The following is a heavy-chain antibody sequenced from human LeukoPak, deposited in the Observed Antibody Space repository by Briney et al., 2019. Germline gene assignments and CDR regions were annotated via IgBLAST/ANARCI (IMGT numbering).Heavy chain of an antibody. CDR1: RFTFSNYG. J-gene: IGHJ4*02. D-gene: IGHD6-13*01. CDR2: ISYDGSNK. Sequence: GGSPRLSCAASRFTFSNYGMHWVRQAPGKGLEWVAVISYDGSNKYYADSVKGRFTISRDNSKNTLYLQMNSLRAEDTAVYYCAKDLDIAAAGYYFDYWGQGTLVTVSS. CDR3: AKDLDIAAAGYYFDY. V-gene: IGHV3-30*18.